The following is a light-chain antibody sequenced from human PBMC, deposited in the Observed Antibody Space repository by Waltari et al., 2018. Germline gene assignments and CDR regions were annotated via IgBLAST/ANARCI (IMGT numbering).Light chain of an antibody. CDR2: EAS. Sequence: DIQMTQSPSTLSASVGDRVPITCRASQSLGNSLAWYQQKPGKAPKVVIYEASSLESGVPSRFSGSGSGTDFTLTINSLQPDDFATYYCQQYNRYLLTFGGGTKVEIK. V-gene: IGKV1-5*03. CDR3: QQYNRYLLT. CDR1: QSLGNS. J-gene: IGKJ4*01.